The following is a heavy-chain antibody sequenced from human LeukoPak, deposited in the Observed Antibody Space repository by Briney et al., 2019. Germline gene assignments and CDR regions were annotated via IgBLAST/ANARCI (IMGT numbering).Heavy chain of an antibody. CDR1: GGSINNYY. D-gene: IGHD6-19*01. CDR2: IHTSGST. V-gene: IGHV4-4*07. Sequence: SETLSLTCTVSGGSINNYYWNWIRQPAGKGLEWIGRIHTSGSTNYNPSLKSRATMSVDTSKNHFSLKLSSVTAADTAVYYCARDGGSGWYDYWGQGTLVTVSS. J-gene: IGHJ4*02. CDR3: ARDGGSGWYDY.